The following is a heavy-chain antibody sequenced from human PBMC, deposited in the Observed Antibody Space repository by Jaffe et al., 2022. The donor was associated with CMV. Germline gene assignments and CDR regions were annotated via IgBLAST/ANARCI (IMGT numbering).Heavy chain of an antibody. D-gene: IGHD2-15*01. V-gene: IGHV4-34*01. CDR3: ARDRYCSGGSCYQRPYYMDV. CDR2: INHSGST. Sequence: QVQLQQWGAGLLKPSETLSLTCAVYGGSFSGYYWSWIRQPPGKGLEWIGEINHSGSTNYNPSLKSRVTISVDTSKNQFSLKLSSVTAADTAVYYCARDRYCSGGSCYQRPYYMDVWGKGTTVTVSS. CDR1: GGSFSGYY. J-gene: IGHJ6*03.